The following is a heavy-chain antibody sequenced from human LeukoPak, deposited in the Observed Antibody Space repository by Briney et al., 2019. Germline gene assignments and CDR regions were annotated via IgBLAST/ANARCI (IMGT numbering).Heavy chain of an antibody. D-gene: IGHD3-22*01. CDR2: IKQDGSEK. CDR3: AGDSGAYYDSSGSGY. CDR1: GFTFSSYW. Sequence: GGSLRLSCAASGFTFSSYWMSWVRQAPGKELEWVANIKQDGSEKYYVDSVKGRFTISRDNAKNSLYLQMNSLRAEDTAVYYCAGDSGAYYDSSGSGYWGQGTLVTVSS. V-gene: IGHV3-7*01. J-gene: IGHJ4*02.